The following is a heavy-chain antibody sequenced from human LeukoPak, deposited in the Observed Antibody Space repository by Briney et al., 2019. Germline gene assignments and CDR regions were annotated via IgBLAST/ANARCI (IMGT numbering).Heavy chain of an antibody. J-gene: IGHJ4*02. CDR1: GFTFDDHG. Sequence: GTFLRLSSAASGFTFDDHGMGWVRQVPGKALEWVSGINWNGETTAYADSVKGRFSISRDSARNSLLLQMNSLRVEDTALYYCAREGGANWDPFDYWGQGTLVTVSS. D-gene: IGHD7-27*01. CDR2: INWNGETT. V-gene: IGHV3-20*04. CDR3: AREGGANWDPFDY.